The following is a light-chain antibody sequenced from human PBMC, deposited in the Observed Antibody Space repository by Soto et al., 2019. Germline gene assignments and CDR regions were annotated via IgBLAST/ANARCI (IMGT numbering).Light chain of an antibody. Sequence: DSQITQSPSSLSASVGDRVTLTCRASQNIDMYLNWYQQKPGKAPRVLISGASNLQSGVPSRFSGSGSGTDFTLTISSLQSEDFASYFCQHTFNSPPWTFGQGTKVDIK. CDR3: QHTFNSPPWT. V-gene: IGKV1-39*01. J-gene: IGKJ1*01. CDR2: GAS. CDR1: QNIDMY.